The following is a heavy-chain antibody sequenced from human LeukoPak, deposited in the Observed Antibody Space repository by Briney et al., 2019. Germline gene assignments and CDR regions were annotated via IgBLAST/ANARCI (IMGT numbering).Heavy chain of an antibody. J-gene: IGHJ4*02. CDR1: GFTFDDYA. CDR3: AREVSGSSYFDY. D-gene: IGHD1-26*01. V-gene: IGHV3-9*01. Sequence: GGSLRLSCAASGFTFDDYAMHWVRQAPGKGLEWVSGISWNSGSIGYADSVKGRFTISRDNAKNSLYLQMNSLRAEDTAVYYCAREVSGSSYFDYWGQGTLVTVSS. CDR2: ISWNSGSI.